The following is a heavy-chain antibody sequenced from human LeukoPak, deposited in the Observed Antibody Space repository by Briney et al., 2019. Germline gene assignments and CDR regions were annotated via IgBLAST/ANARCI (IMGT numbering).Heavy chain of an antibody. CDR2: INPSGGST. CDR1: GYTFTSYY. CDR3: ASPSQYCSSTSCYPPRPLAFDI. Sequence: ASVKVSCKASGYTFTSYYMHWVRQAPGQGLEWMGIINPSGGSTSYAQKFQGRVTITADESTSTAYMELSSLRSEDTAVYYCASPSQYCSSTSCYPPRPLAFDIWGQGTMVTVSS. J-gene: IGHJ3*02. V-gene: IGHV1-46*01. D-gene: IGHD2-2*01.